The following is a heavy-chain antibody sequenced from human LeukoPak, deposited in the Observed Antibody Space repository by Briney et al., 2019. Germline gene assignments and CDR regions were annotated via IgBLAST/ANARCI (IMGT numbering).Heavy chain of an antibody. J-gene: IGHJ6*03. Sequence: SETLSLTCAVYGGSFSGYYWSWIRQPPGKVLEWIGEINHSGSTNYNPSLKSRVTISVDTSKNQFSLKLSSVTAADTAVYYCARKGYCSGGSCSPQYYYYYYMDVWGKGTTVTVSS. V-gene: IGHV4-34*01. CDR1: GGSFSGYY. CDR3: ARKGYCSGGSCSPQYYYYYYMDV. D-gene: IGHD2-15*01. CDR2: INHSGST.